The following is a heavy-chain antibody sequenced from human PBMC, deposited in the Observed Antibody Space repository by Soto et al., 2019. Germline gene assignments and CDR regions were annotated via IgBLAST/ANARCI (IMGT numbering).Heavy chain of an antibody. CDR3: ARDVAGGSSAYYYGMDF. Sequence: QVQLVQSGAEVKRPGSSVRVSCKVSGDIFSSHAISWVRQAPGQGLEWMGGTIPISGTVDYAQKFQGRVTIIADEFTNTAYMEVSSLRSEDTAVYYCARDVAGGSSAYYYGMDFWGQGTSVTVSS. CDR2: TIPISGTV. D-gene: IGHD1-26*01. CDR1: GDIFSSHA. V-gene: IGHV1-69*01. J-gene: IGHJ6*02.